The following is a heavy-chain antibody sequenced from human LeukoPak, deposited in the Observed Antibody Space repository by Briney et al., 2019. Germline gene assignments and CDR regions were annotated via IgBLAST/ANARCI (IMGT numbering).Heavy chain of an antibody. CDR3: AKDYYGSGTVMEGYFDY. CDR2: ISWDGGST. D-gene: IGHD3-10*01. Sequence: GGSLRLSCAASGFTFDDYAMHWVRQAPGKGQEWVSLISWDGGSTYYADSVKGRFTISRDNSKNSLYLQMNSLRAEDTALYYCAKDYYGSGTVMEGYFDYWGQGTLVTVSS. J-gene: IGHJ4*02. V-gene: IGHV3-43D*03. CDR1: GFTFDDYA.